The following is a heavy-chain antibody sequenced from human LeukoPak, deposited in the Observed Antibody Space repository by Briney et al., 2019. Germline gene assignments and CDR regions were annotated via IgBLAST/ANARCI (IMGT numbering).Heavy chain of an antibody. Sequence: GSGPTLVDPTQTLTLTCTFSGLSLTTSGVGVGWIRQPPGKALEWLAIVYWNDGKYYSPSLRSRLTIIKDTSKNQVVLTMTNMDHVDTPTYYCARRRDWFDPWGQGTLVTVSS. CDR1: GLSLTTSGVG. V-gene: IGHV2-5*01. CDR2: VYWNDGK. J-gene: IGHJ5*02. CDR3: ARRRDWFDP.